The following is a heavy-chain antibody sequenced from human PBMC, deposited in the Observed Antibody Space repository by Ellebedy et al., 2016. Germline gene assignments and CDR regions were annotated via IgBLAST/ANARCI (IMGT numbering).Heavy chain of an antibody. J-gene: IGHJ4*02. CDR1: GYTFTGYY. Sequence: ASVKVSXKASGYTFTGYYMHWVRQAPGQGLEWMGWINPNSGGTNYAQKFQGRVTMTRDTSISTAYMELSRLRSDDTAVYYCARDPEVRGDRPPYYFDYWGQGTLVTVSS. CDR3: ARDPEVRGDRPPYYFDY. D-gene: IGHD3-10*01. CDR2: INPNSGGT. V-gene: IGHV1-2*02.